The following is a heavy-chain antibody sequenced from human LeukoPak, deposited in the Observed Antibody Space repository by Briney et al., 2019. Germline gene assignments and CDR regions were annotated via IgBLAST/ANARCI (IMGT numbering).Heavy chain of an antibody. D-gene: IGHD3-10*01. CDR1: GFTFSSYA. V-gene: IGHV3-48*04. CDR3: AIPPLSGTGSSRPLAEMDV. CDR2: ISHTGSTM. Sequence: LAGGSLRLSCAASGFTFSSYAMSWVRQAPGKGLEWVSYISHTGSTMSYADSVKGRFTISRDNARNSLHLQMNSLRAEDTAVYYCAIPPLSGTGSSRPLAEMDVWGQGTTVTVSS. J-gene: IGHJ6*02.